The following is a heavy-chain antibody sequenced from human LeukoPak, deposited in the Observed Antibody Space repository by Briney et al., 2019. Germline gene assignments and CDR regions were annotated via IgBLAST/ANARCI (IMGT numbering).Heavy chain of an antibody. CDR2: IRSKAYGGTT. Sequence: GGSLRLSCTASGFTFGDYAMSRVRQAPGKGLEWVGFIRSKAYGGTTEYAASVKGRFTISRDDSKSIAYLQMNSLKTEDTAVYYCTRVSGSYYSDQYYFDYWGQGTLVTVSS. J-gene: IGHJ4*02. V-gene: IGHV3-49*04. D-gene: IGHD1-26*01. CDR3: TRVSGSYYSDQYYFDY. CDR1: GFTFGDYA.